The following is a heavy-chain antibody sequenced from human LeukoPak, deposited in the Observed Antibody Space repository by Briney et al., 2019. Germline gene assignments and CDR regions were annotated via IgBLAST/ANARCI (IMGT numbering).Heavy chain of an antibody. J-gene: IGHJ4*02. CDR3: TRELSGSSSRHFDY. CDR1: GFTFSNYW. CDR2: INTDGNIT. V-gene: IGHV3-74*01. D-gene: IGHD6-13*01. Sequence: GGSLRLSCAASGFTFSNYWMHWVRQAPGKGPVWVSRINTDGNITAYADSVKGRFTISRDSAKNALYLQMNSLRAEDTAVYYCTRELSGSSSRHFDYWGQGTLVTVSS.